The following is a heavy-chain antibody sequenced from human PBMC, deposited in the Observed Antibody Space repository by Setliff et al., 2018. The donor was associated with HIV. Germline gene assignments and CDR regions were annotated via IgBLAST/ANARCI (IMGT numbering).Heavy chain of an antibody. D-gene: IGHD2-21*02. CDR3: ARHDCGGDCSINWFDP. CDR1: GYSISSGYY. Sequence: PSETLSLTCGVSGYSISSGYYWGWIRQPPGKGLEWIGSIYTGTTYYNPSLKSRVTLSLDTSKNQFSLELTSVTAADTAVDYCARHDCGGDCSINWFDPWGQGTLVTVSS. V-gene: IGHV4-38-2*01. J-gene: IGHJ5*02. CDR2: IYTGTT.